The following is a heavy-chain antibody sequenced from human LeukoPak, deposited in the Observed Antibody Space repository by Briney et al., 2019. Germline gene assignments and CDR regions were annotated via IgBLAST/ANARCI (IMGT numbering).Heavy chain of an antibody. CDR2: ISYDGDNE. V-gene: IGHV3-30-3*01. CDR3: ARDNNGDY. J-gene: IGHJ4*02. CDR1: GFIFSHYA. Sequence: GRSLRLSCAASGFIFSHYAMHWVRQSPGKGLEWVAVISYDGDNEDYADSVKGRFTISRDDSKNTLYLQMNSLRPEDTAVYYCARDNNGDYWGQGTLVTVSS. D-gene: IGHD1/OR15-1a*01.